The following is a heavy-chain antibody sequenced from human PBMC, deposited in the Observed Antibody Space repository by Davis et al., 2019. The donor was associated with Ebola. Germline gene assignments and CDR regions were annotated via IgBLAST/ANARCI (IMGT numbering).Heavy chain of an antibody. V-gene: IGHV5-51*01. Sequence: GESLKISCKGSGYSFTSYWIGWVRQMPGKGLEWMGIIYPGDSDTRYSPSFQGQVTISADKSISTAYLQWSSLKASDTAMYYCARRDYYDILTGSWGAFDIWGQGTMVTVSS. CDR2: IYPGDSDT. CDR1: GYSFTSYW. J-gene: IGHJ3*02. D-gene: IGHD3-9*01. CDR3: ARRDYYDILTGSWGAFDI.